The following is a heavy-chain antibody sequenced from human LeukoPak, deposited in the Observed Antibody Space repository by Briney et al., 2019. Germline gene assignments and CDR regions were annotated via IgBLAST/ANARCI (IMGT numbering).Heavy chain of an antibody. D-gene: IGHD3-10*01. Sequence: PEGSLRLPCAASGVTLSPYGMHWVRQAPGKGLEWVAVISYEGGTQHYADSVKGRFIISRDNPRNTLYLQMNILRTEDTAVYYCAKEGTPQVSTWYDLWGQGTQVIVSS. V-gene: IGHV3-30*18. CDR1: GVTLSPYG. CDR3: AKEGTPQVSTWYDL. CDR2: ISYEGGTQ. J-gene: IGHJ5*02.